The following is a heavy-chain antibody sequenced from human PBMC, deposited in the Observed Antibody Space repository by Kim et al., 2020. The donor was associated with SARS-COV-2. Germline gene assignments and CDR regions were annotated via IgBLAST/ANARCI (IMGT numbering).Heavy chain of an antibody. D-gene: IGHD3-16*01. CDR3: VRDRMGGAFDI. CDR2: ITKSSTTI. CDR1: GFTFSAYD. Sequence: GGSLRLSCATSGFTFSAYDMNWVRRAPGKGLEWLSFITKSSTTIYYADSVKGRFTISRDNAKYSLYLQMNSLRDEDTALYYCVRDRMGGAFDIWGQGTMV. J-gene: IGHJ3*02. V-gene: IGHV3-48*02.